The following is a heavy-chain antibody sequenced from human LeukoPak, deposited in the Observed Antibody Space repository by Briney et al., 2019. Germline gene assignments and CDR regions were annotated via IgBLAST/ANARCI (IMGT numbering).Heavy chain of an antibody. J-gene: IGHJ4*02. D-gene: IGHD6-25*01. CDR2: LFYDENS. CDR3: ARQLPTAAADTRGYFDY. CDR1: GGSISTISSSTYY. V-gene: IGHV4-39*01. Sequence: SETLSLTCTVSGGSISTISSSTYYWGWIRQAPGKGLEWVGSLFYDENSHYNPSLKSLATLSVATSNNQFSLKLTSVTAADAAVYFCARQLPTAAADTRGYFDYWGQGTVVTVSS.